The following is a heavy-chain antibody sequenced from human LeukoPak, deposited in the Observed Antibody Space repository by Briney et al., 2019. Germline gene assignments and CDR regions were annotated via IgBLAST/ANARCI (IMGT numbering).Heavy chain of an antibody. CDR1: GFTFSSYS. CDR2: ISSSSSTI. D-gene: IGHD3-10*01. Sequence: PGGSLRLSCAASGFTFSSYSMNWVRQAPGKGLEWVSYISSSSSTIYYADSVKGRFTISRDNAKNSLYLQMNSLRDEDTAVYYRARGSLWFRELCHFDYWGQGTLVTVSS. CDR3: ARGSLWFRELCHFDY. V-gene: IGHV3-48*02. J-gene: IGHJ4*02.